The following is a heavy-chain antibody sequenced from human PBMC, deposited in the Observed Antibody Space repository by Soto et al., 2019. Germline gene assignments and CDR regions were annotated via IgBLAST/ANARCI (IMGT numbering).Heavy chain of an antibody. CDR1: GYSFTGHY. CDR3: GRGRSGQIVVFY. CDR2: IGPESGAT. Sequence: SVQVSCKGSGYSFTGHYIHEVRQAPEQGPEWMGEIGPESGATRYAQNFQGRVTMTMDTSITTVYMELNNLRPDDTAIYYCGRGRSGQIVVFYWGQGTPVTVSS. J-gene: IGHJ4*02. D-gene: IGHD1-26*01. V-gene: IGHV1-2*02.